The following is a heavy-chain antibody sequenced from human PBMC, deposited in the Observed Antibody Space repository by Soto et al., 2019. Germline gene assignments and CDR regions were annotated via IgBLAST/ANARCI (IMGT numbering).Heavy chain of an antibody. J-gene: IGHJ6*03. D-gene: IGHD6-6*01. CDR1: GFTVSSNY. V-gene: IGHV3-53*01. CDR3: ARGGSNSSGLDYYYYYMDV. Sequence: GGSLRLSCAASGFTVSSNYMSWVRQAPGKGLEWVSVIYSGGSTYYADSVKGRFTISRDNSKNTLYLQMNSLRAEDTAVYYCARGGSNSSGLDYYYYYMDVWGKGTTVTVSS. CDR2: IYSGGST.